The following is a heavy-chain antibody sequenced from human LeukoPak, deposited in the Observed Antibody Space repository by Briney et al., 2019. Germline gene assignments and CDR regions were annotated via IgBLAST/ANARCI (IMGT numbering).Heavy chain of an antibody. CDR3: ARGQDTAMIPFDY. CDR1: GGSFSGYY. V-gene: IGHV4-34*01. Sequence: SETLSLTCAVYGGSFSGYYWSWIRQPPGKGLEWIGEINQSGCTNYNPSLESRVTISLDTSKNQFSLKLSSVTAADTAVYYCARGQDTAMIPFDYWGQGTLVTVSS. CDR2: INQSGCT. D-gene: IGHD5-18*01. J-gene: IGHJ4*02.